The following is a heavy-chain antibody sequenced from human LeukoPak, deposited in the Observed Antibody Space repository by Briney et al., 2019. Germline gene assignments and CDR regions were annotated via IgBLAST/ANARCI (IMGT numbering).Heavy chain of an antibody. J-gene: IGHJ4*02. CDR2: IWHDGSAE. CDR3: AKDSRGGWSGYFDY. D-gene: IGHD6-19*01. CDR1: GFIFSSYG. V-gene: IGHV3-33*03. Sequence: GGSLRLSCAASGFIFSSYGMYWVRQAPDKGLEWVAVIWHDGSAEFYADSVKGRFTISRDDSKDTVYLQMNSLRVEDTALYYCAKDSRGGWSGYFDYWGQGILVTVSS.